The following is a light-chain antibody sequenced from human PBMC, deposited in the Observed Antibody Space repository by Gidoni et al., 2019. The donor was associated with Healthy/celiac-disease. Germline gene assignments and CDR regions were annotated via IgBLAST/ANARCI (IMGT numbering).Light chain of an antibody. CDR3: QQLNSYSIT. V-gene: IGKV1-9*01. CDR1: QGISSY. J-gene: IGKJ5*01. Sequence: IQLTQYPSFLSASVGDRVTITCRASQGISSYLDWYQQKPGKAPKLLIYAASTLQSGVPSRFSGSGSGTEFTLTISSLQPEDIATYYCQQLNSYSITFXQXTRLEIK. CDR2: AAS.